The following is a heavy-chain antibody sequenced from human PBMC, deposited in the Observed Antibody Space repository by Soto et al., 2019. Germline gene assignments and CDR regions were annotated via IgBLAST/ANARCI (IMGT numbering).Heavy chain of an antibody. CDR1: GFTFSIYS. Sequence: LRLSCAASGFTFSIYSMNWVRQAPGKGLEWVSYISSSSSTIYYADSVKGRFTISRDNAKNSLYLQMNSLRDEDTAVYYCARDDCSGGSCYRIYYYYGMDVWGQGTTVTVSS. V-gene: IGHV3-48*02. CDR3: ARDDCSGGSCYRIYYYYGMDV. J-gene: IGHJ6*02. CDR2: ISSSSSTI. D-gene: IGHD2-15*01.